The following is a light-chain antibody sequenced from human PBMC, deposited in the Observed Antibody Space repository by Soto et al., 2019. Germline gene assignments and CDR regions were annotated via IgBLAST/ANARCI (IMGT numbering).Light chain of an antibody. J-gene: IGLJ2*01. CDR3: QVWDSSSEVI. V-gene: IGLV3-21*02. CDR1: NIGSKS. CDR2: DDT. Sequence: SYELTQPPSVSVAPGQTARFTCGGDNIGSKSVHWYQQKPGQAPVLVVYDDTGRPSGIPERFSGSNSGNTATLTISRVEAGDEADYHCQVWDSSSEVIFGGGTKLTVL.